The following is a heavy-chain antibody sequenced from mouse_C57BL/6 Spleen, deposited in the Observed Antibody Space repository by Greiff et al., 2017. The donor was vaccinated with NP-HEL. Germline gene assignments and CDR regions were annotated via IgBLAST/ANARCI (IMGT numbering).Heavy chain of an antibody. CDR3: ARGYGYDEGGYAMDY. D-gene: IGHD2-2*01. CDR2: FHPYNDDT. V-gene: IGHV1-47*01. J-gene: IGHJ4*01. Sequence: QVHVKQSGAELVKPGASVKMSCKASGYTFTTYPIEWMKQNHGKSLEWIGNFHPYNDDTNYNEKFKGKATLTVEKSSSTVYLELSRLTSDDSAVYYCARGYGYDEGGYAMDYWGQGTSVTVSS. CDR1: GYTFTTYP.